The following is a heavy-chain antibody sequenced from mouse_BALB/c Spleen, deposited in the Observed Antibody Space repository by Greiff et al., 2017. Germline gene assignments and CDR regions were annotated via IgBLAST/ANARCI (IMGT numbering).Heavy chain of an antibody. J-gene: IGHJ4*01. CDR2: INPGSGGT. D-gene: IGHD2-1*01. V-gene: IGHV1-54*01. CDR3: ARGPNGNLYAMDY. Sequence: QVQLQQSGAELVRPGTSVKVSCKASGYAFTNYLIEWVKQRPGQGLEWIGVINPGSGGTNYNEKFKGKAILTADKSSSTAYMQLSSLTSDNSAVYFCARGPNGNLYAMDYWGQGTTVTVSS. CDR1: GYAFTNYL.